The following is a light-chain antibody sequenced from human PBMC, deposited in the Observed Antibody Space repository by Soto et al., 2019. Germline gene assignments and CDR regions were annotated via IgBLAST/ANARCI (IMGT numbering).Light chain of an antibody. CDR2: AAS. CDR3: QKYNSAPLT. V-gene: IGKV1-27*01. Sequence: DIQMTQSPSSLSASVGDRVIITCRASQDISNYLAWYQQKPGKVPEVLIYAASTLHSGVPSRFSGSGSGTDFTLTMSSLQAEDVGIYYCQKYNSAPLTFGPGTKVDLK. J-gene: IGKJ3*01. CDR1: QDISNY.